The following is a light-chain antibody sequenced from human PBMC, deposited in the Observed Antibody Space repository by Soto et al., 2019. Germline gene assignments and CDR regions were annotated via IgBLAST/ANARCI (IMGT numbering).Light chain of an antibody. J-gene: IGKJ1*01. CDR1: RSVSTY. CDR3: QQRSSWMWA. V-gene: IGKV3-11*01. Sequence: EIVVTQSPVTLSLSPGDRATLSCRASRSVSTYLAWYQQKPGQAPRLLIYDTSHRATGIPARFSGSGSGTDFILPISSLEPEDFAVYYCQQRSSWMWAFGQGTRVEVK. CDR2: DTS.